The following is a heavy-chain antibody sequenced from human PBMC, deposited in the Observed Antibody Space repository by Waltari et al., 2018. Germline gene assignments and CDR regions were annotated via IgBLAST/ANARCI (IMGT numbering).Heavy chain of an antibody. D-gene: IGHD3-22*01. CDR1: GVSITSGSYY. V-gene: IGHV4-61*02. Sequence: QVHLQESGPGLLKPSQTLSLTCSVSGVSITSGSYYWSWIRQPAGQRLGWIGRMYTSGSTNYNPSLRSRIIISLDTSKNQFFLNLTSVTAEDTAVYYCAREPSYYESGGLDSWGQGTLVTVSS. CDR3: AREPSYYESGGLDS. J-gene: IGHJ4*02. CDR2: MYTSGST.